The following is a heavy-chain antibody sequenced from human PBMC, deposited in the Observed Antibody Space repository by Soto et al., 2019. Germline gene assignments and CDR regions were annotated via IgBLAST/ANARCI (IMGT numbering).Heavy chain of an antibody. V-gene: IGHV4-59*08. Sequence: QVQLQESGPGLVKPSETLSLTCTVSGGSINSYYWGWIRQPPGKGLEWIGYIHYSGGSSNYSPSPRSRVTISVDTSKNQFSLSLSSVTAADTALYYCARRLSGSAGRTFDLWGQGTLVTVSS. D-gene: IGHD6-19*01. J-gene: IGHJ3*01. CDR1: GGSINSYY. CDR3: ARRLSGSAGRTFDL. CDR2: IHYSGGSS.